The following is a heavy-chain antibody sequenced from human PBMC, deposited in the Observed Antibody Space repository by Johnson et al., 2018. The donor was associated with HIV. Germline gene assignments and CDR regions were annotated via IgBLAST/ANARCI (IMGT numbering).Heavy chain of an antibody. D-gene: IGHD2/OR15-2a*01. J-gene: IGHJ3*02. CDR3: ARNSRNDAFDI. Sequence: QVQLVESGGGLVKPGGSLRLSCAASGFTFSDYYMSWIRQAPGKGLEWVSSISSSDSTIYYADSVKGRFTISRDNAKNTLYLHMNSLRAEDTAVYSCARNSRNDAFDIWGQGTMVTVSS. V-gene: IGHV3-11*04. CDR2: ISSSDSTI. CDR1: GFTFSDYY.